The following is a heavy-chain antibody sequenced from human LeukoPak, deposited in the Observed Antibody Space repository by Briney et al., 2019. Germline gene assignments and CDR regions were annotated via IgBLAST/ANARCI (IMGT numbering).Heavy chain of an antibody. CDR2: IYYSGST. CDR3: ARVVMITFGGVIEGDYYYMDV. Sequence: PSQTLSLTCAVSGGSISSGGYSWSWIRQPPGKGLEWIGYIYYSGSTYYNPSLKSRVTISVYTSKNQFSLKLSSVTAADTAVYYCARVVMITFGGVIEGDYYYMDVWGKGTTVTVSS. J-gene: IGHJ6*03. V-gene: IGHV4-30-4*07. D-gene: IGHD3-16*02. CDR1: GGSISSGGYS.